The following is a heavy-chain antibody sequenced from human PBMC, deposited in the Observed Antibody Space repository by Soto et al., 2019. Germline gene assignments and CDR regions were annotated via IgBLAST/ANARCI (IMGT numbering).Heavy chain of an antibody. CDR1: GDSMSRGDYY. CDR3: ARDPLYDYGDLSHVFDM. CDR2: IYHTGRT. J-gene: IGHJ3*02. V-gene: IGHV4-30-4*01. D-gene: IGHD4-17*01. Sequence: QVQLQESGPGLVKPSQTLSLCCTVSGDSMSRGDYYWSWIRQPAGKGLEWIGFIYHTGRTYYSAYLKGRVDISVDTSKNQFSLKLSSVTAADTAVYYCARDPLYDYGDLSHVFDMWGQGTMVTVSS.